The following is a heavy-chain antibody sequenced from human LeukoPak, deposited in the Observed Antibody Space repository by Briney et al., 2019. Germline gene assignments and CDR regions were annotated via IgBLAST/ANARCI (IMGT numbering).Heavy chain of an antibody. V-gene: IGHV1-69*13. CDR2: IIPIFGTA. D-gene: IGHD3-9*01. CDR1: GGTFSSYA. Sequence: GASVKVSCKAPGGTFSSYAISWVRQAPGQGLEWMGGIIPIFGTANYAQKFQGRVTITADESTSTAYMELSSLRSEDTAVYYCARVEDDILTGYAFDIWGQGTMVTVSS. J-gene: IGHJ3*02. CDR3: ARVEDDILTGYAFDI.